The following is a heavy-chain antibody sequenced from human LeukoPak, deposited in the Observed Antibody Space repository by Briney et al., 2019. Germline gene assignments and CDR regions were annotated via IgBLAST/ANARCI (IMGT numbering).Heavy chain of an antibody. CDR2: ISAYNGNT. D-gene: IGHD3-10*01. J-gene: IGHJ6*03. V-gene: IGHV1-18*01. Sequence: ASVNVSCKASGYTFTSYGISWVRQAPGQGLEWMGWISAYNGNTNYAQKLQGRVTMTTDTSTSTAYMELRSLRSDDTAVYYCASLITMVRGVPSRDSYYYMDVWGKGTTVTVSS. CDR3: ASLITMVRGVPSRDSYYYMDV. CDR1: GYTFTSYG.